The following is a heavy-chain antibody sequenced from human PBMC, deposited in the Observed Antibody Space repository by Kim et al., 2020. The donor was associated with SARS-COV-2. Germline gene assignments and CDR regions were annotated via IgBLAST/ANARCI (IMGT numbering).Heavy chain of an antibody. CDR2: INNSGST. J-gene: IGHJ3*02. Sequence: SETLSLTCAVYGGSFSGYYWSRIRQPPGKGLEWIGEINNSGSTNYNPSLKSRVTISVDTSKNQFSLKLSSVTAADTAVYYCATSGSYYNGDAFDIWGQGTMVTVSS. V-gene: IGHV4-34*01. CDR1: GGSFSGYY. CDR3: ATSGSYYNGDAFDI. D-gene: IGHD3-10*01.